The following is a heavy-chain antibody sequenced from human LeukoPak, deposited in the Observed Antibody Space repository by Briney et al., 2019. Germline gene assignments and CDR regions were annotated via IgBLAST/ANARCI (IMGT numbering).Heavy chain of an antibody. V-gene: IGHV4-59*01. J-gene: IGHJ4*02. D-gene: IGHD6-19*01. CDR2: IYYSGST. CDR1: GGSISNYY. Sequence: PSETLSLTCTVSGGSISNYYWSWLRQPPGKGLEWIGYIYYSGSTNYNPSLKRRVPISVDTSNNPFSLRLSSVTAADTAMYYCARSPESGWNDYWGQGTLVTVSS. CDR3: ARSPESGWNDY.